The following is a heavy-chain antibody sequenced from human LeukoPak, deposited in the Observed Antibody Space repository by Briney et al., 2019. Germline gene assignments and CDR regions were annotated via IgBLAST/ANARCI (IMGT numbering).Heavy chain of an antibody. CDR3: VRANHFDY. J-gene: IGHJ4*02. V-gene: IGHV4-59*01. D-gene: IGHD1-14*01. Sequence: SETLSLTCTVSGGTISSYYWNWIRQPPGKGLEWIGDIYYSGSTNYNPSLKSRVTISVDTSKNQFSLKLSSVTAADTAVYYCVRANHFDYWGQGTLVTVSS. CDR2: IYYSGST. CDR1: GGTISSYY.